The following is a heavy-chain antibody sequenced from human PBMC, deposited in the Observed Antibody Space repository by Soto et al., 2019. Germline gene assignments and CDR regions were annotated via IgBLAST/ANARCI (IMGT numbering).Heavy chain of an antibody. CDR1: GGSISSSNW. CDR3: ARNLDSYSGSPADY. J-gene: IGHJ4*02. Sequence: SETLSLTCAVSGGSISSSNWWSWVRQPPGKELEWIGEIYHSGSTNYNPSLKSRVTISVDKSKNEFYLKLSSVTAADTAVYYCARNLDSYSGSPADYWGQGTLVTVSS. V-gene: IGHV4-4*02. D-gene: IGHD6-6*01. CDR2: IYHSGST.